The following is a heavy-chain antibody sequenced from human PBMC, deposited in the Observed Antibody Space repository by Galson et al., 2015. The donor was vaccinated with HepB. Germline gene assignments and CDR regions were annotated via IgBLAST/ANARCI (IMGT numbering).Heavy chain of an antibody. CDR1: GFTLSSYG. CDR3: ARGEVVVAATFVPGQT. V-gene: IGHV3-33*01. J-gene: IGHJ5*02. D-gene: IGHD2-15*01. Sequence: SLRLSCAASGFTLSSYGMHWVRQAPGKGLEWVAVIWYDGSNKYYADSVKGRFTISRDNSKNTLYLQMNSLRAEDTAVYYCARGEVVVAATFVPGQTWGQGTLVTVSS. CDR2: IWYDGSNK.